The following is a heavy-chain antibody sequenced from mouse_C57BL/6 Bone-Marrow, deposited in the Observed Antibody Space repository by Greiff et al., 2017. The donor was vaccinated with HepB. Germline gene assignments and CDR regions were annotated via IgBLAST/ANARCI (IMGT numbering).Heavy chain of an antibody. CDR2: IDPETGGT. CDR1: GYTFTDYE. Sequence: VKLQESGAELVRPGASVTLSCKASGYTFTDYEMHWVKQTPVHGLEWIGAIDPETGGTAYNQKFKGKAILTADKSSSTAYMELRSLTSEDSAVYYCTRVIYWGQGTTLTVSS. CDR3: TRVIY. J-gene: IGHJ2*01. V-gene: IGHV1-15*01.